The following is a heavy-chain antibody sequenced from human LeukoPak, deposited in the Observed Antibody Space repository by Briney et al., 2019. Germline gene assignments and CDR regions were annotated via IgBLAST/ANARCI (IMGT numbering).Heavy chain of an antibody. CDR2: IYYSGST. Sequence: SETLSLTCTVSGGSISSYYWSWIRQPPGKGLEWIGYIYYSGSTYYNPSLKSRVTISVDTSKNQFSLKLSSVTAADTAVYYCASEGPRDAFDIWGRGTMVTVSS. CDR3: ASEGPRDAFDI. J-gene: IGHJ3*02. V-gene: IGHV4-59*06. CDR1: GGSISSYY.